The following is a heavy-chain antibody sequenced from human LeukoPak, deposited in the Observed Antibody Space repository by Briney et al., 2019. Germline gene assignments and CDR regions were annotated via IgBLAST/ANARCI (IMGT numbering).Heavy chain of an antibody. CDR1: GGSISSSNW. CDR2: IYHSGST. V-gene: IGHV4-4*02. Sequence: PSGTLSLTCAVSGGSISSSNWWSWVRQSPGKGLEWIGEIYHSGSTNYNPSLKSRVSISVDKSKNQFSLKLSSVTAADTAVYYCARGFVWGSYRYPDALHIWGQGTMVTVSS. CDR3: ARGFVWGSYRYPDALHI. J-gene: IGHJ3*02. D-gene: IGHD3-16*02.